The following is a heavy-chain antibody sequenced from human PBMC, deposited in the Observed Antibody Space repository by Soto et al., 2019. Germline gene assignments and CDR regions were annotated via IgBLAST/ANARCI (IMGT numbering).Heavy chain of an antibody. CDR1: GYTFTGYY. J-gene: IGHJ3*02. CDR3: ARDAGYCSGGSCYPLGAFDI. V-gene: IGHV1-2*04. Sequence: ASVKLSCKASGYTFTGYYMHWVRQAPGQGLEWMGWINPNSGGTNYAQKFQGWVTMTRDTSISTAYMELSRLRSDDTAVYYCARDAGYCSGGSCYPLGAFDIWGQGTMVTVSS. CDR2: INPNSGGT. D-gene: IGHD2-15*01.